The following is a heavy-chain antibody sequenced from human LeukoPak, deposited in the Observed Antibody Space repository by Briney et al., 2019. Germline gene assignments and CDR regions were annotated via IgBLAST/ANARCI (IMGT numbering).Heavy chain of an antibody. D-gene: IGHD1-1*01. J-gene: IGHJ4*02. CDR3: ARPGQRTDNAGWNHFDY. CDR2: IYPGESAA. Sequence: GASLKISCRGSGSTFTNYWIGWVRQMPGKGLEWMGIIYPGESAARYSPSFQGQVTISVDQSISTTYLQWSSLRASDTAIYYCARPGQRTDNAGWNHFDYWGQGTLVTVSS. CDR1: GSTFTNYW. V-gene: IGHV5-51*01.